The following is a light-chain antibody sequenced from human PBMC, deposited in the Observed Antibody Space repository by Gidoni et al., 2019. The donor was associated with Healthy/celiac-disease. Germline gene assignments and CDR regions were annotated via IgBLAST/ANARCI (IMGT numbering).Light chain of an antibody. CDR3: QQSYCTTRT. J-gene: IGKJ1*01. CDR2: AAS. V-gene: IGKV1-39*01. CDR1: QIISSY. Sequence: DIQMTQSPSSLSASVGDRVTITCRASQIISSYLNWYQQKPGKAPKLLIYAASSAQSGVPYRSSGRGAGTDFTLTISRLQPEDLATYYCQQSYCTTRTFXQXTKVEIK.